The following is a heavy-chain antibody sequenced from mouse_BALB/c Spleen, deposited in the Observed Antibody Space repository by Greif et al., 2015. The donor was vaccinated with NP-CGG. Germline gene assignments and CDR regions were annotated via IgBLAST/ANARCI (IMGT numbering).Heavy chain of an antibody. J-gene: IGHJ3*01. V-gene: IGHV14-3*02. Sequence: VQLQQSGAELLKPGASVKLSCTASGFTIQSTYMHWVKQRPEQGLEWIGRIDPATLTPKYDPKFQGKATIPPDPSSNTALLQLSSLTSEDTAVYFCANAYYKSLGSAYWGQGTLVTVSA. CDR3: ANAYYKSLGSAY. D-gene: IGHD2-12*01. CDR2: IDPATLTP. CDR1: GFTIQSTY.